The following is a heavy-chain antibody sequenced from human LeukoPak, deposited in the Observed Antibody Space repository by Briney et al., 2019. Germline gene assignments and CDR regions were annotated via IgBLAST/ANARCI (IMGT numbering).Heavy chain of an antibody. D-gene: IGHD5-12*01. CDR3: AKYDGYSPGGFDS. Sequence: GGSLRLSCVASGFTFSSYAMSWVRQAPGKGLEWVSGIRGSGTDTYYADSVKGRFTISRDNSKNTLFLQMKSLRAEDTAFYYCAKYDGYSPGGFDSWGQGTQVTVSS. J-gene: IGHJ4*02. CDR1: GFTFSSYA. CDR2: IRGSGTDT. V-gene: IGHV3-23*01.